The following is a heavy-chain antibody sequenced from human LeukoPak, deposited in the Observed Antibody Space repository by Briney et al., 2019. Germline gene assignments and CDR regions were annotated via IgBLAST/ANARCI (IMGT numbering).Heavy chain of an antibody. J-gene: IGHJ4*01. CDR1: RFALSVGGVG. CDR2: IYWDDDK. CDR3: AHTPYSGSYSDY. Sequence: ESGPTLVNPTQTLTLTCTFSRFALSVGGVGVAWIRQPPGKALEWLALIYWDDDKRYSPSLKSRLTITKDTSKNQVILTMTNMDPVDTATYYCAHTPYSGSYSDYWGHGTLVTVSP. V-gene: IGHV2-5*02. D-gene: IGHD1-26*01.